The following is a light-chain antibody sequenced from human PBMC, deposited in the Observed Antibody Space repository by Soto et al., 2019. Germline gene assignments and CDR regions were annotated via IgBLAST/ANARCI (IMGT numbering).Light chain of an antibody. Sequence: QAVVTQSPSASASLGASVKLTCTLSSGHSSYAIAWHQQQPEKGPRYLMKLNSDGSHSKGDGIPDRFSGSSSGAERSLTISSLHSEDEADYYCQTWGTGIWVFGGGTQLTVL. CDR3: QTWGTGIWV. V-gene: IGLV4-69*01. CDR2: LNSDGSH. J-gene: IGLJ2*01. CDR1: SGHSSYA.